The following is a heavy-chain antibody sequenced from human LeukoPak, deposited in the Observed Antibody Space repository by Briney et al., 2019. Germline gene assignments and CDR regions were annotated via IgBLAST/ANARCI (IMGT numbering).Heavy chain of an antibody. Sequence: KPSETLSLTCTVSGGSISGYYWGWIRQPAGKGLEWSGRIYTSGSTNYNPSLKSRVTMSVDRSKKQFSLKLSSVTAADTAVYYCARDGWTNSLDYWGQGTLVTVSS. D-gene: IGHD2-2*03. CDR1: GGSISGYY. CDR3: ARDGWTNSLDY. V-gene: IGHV4-4*07. J-gene: IGHJ4*02. CDR2: IYTSGST.